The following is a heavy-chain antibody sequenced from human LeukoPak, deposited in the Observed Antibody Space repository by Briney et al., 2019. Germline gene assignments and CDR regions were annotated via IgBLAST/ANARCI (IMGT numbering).Heavy chain of an antibody. CDR2: IKQDGSEK. Sequence: PGGSLRLSCAASGFTFSSYRMSWVRQAPGKGLEWVANIKQDGSEKHYVDSVKGRFTISRDNAKTSLYLQMNSLRAEDTAVYYCARDLSGVTGYTYGRGIDYWGQGTLVTVSS. J-gene: IGHJ4*02. CDR1: GFTFSSYR. CDR3: ARDLSGVTGYTYGRGIDY. D-gene: IGHD5-18*01. V-gene: IGHV3-7*01.